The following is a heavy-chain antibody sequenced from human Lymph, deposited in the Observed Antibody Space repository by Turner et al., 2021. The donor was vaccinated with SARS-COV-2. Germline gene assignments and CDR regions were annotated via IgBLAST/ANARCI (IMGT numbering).Heavy chain of an antibody. CDR3: ARERGSISGAVRGMDV. Sequence: QVQLVQSGAEVNKPGSSMKVSCKASGGTFSSHAINWVRQAPGHGREWMGRNVPIFGIAKYAQKFQGRVTITADESTGTAYMELSSLRSEDTAVYYCARERGSISGAVRGMDVWGQGTTVTVSS. V-gene: IGHV1-69*18. D-gene: IGHD7-27*01. CDR1: GGTFSSHA. J-gene: IGHJ6*02. CDR2: NVPIFGIA.